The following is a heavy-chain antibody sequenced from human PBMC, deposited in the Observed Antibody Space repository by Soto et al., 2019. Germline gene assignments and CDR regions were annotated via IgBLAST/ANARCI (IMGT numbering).Heavy chain of an antibody. Sequence: QVQLQESGPGLVKPSETLSLTCTVSGVSITNYFWSWIRQPPGKGLEWIGQIYYSGSTNYNPSLESRVTISVDTSKNQFSLRLSSVTAADTAVYYCARSGIVGTTSFFVWGQGTVVTVSS. J-gene: IGHJ6*02. V-gene: IGHV4-59*01. CDR3: ARSGIVGTTSFFV. CDR2: IYYSGST. D-gene: IGHD1-26*01. CDR1: GVSITNYF.